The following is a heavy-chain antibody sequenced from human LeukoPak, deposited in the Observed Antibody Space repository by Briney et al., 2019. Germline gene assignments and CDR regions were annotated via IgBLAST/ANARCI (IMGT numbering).Heavy chain of an antibody. J-gene: IGHJ6*02. CDR3: ARATNFYYYYGMDV. CDR2: INTSSGAT. D-gene: IGHD1-26*01. V-gene: IGHV1-46*01. Sequence: ASVKLSCKTSGYTFTSYYIHWVRQAPGQGLEWMGLINTSSGATNYAQKFQGRFTITRDTATSTVYMELSSQRSEDTAVYYCARATNFYYYYGMDVWGQGTTVTVSS. CDR1: GYTFTSYY.